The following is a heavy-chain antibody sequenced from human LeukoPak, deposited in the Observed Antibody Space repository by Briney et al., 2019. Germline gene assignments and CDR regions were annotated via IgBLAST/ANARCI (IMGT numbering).Heavy chain of an antibody. CDR1: GFTLSSYA. J-gene: IGHJ4*02. V-gene: IGHV3-23*01. CDR2: ISGSGGST. CDR3: ATHDYSNYDFDY. Sequence: GGSLRLSCAASGFTLSSYAMSWVRQAPGKGLEWVSAISGSGGSTYYADSVKGRFTISRDNSKNTLYLQMNSLRAEDTAVYYCATHDYSNYDFDYWGQGTLVTVSS. D-gene: IGHD4-11*01.